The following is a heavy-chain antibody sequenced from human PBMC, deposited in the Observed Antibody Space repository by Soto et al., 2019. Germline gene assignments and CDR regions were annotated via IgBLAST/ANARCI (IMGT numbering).Heavy chain of an antibody. CDR3: XXXXXXXXXXXXXFDY. V-gene: IGHV3-48*01. Sequence: EVQLVESGGGLVQPGGSLRLSCAASGFTFSSYSMNXXXXXXXXXXXXXSYVSSSSSTIYYADSVKGRFTISRDKAXXXXXXXXXXXXXXXXXXXXXXXXXXXXXXXXXXFDYWGQGTLVTVSS. J-gene: IGHJ4*02. CDR1: GFTFSSYS. CDR2: VSSSSSTI.